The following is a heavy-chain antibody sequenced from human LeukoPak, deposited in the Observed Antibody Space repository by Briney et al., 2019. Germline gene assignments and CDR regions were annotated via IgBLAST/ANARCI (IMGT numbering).Heavy chain of an antibody. CDR2: ISYDGSNK. Sequence: GGSLRLSCAASGFTFSSYGMHWVRQAPGKGLEWVAVISYDGSNKYYADSVKGRFTISRDNSKNTLYLQMNSLRAEDTAVYYCAAMAVIDYWGQGTLVTVSS. CDR1: GFTFSSYG. D-gene: IGHD6-19*01. J-gene: IGHJ4*02. V-gene: IGHV3-30*03. CDR3: AAMAVIDY.